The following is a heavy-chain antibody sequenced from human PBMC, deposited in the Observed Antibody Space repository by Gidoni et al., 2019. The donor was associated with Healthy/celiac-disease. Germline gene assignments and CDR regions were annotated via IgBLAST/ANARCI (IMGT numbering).Heavy chain of an antibody. CDR1: GFTFSSYA. V-gene: IGHV3-23*01. D-gene: IGHD2-2*01. CDR3: AKDRGPYCSSTSCYYFDY. CDR2: ISGSGGST. Sequence: EVQLLESGGGLVQPGGSLRLSCAASGFTFSSYAMSWVRQAPGKGLEWVSAISGSGGSTYYADSVKGRFTISRDNSKNTLYLQMNSLRAEDTAVYYCAKDRGPYCSSTSCYYFDYWGLGTLVTVSS. J-gene: IGHJ4*02.